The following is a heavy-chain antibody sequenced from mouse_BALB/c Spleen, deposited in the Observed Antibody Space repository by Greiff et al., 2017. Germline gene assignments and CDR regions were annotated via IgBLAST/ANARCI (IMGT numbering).Heavy chain of an antibody. J-gene: IGHJ3*01. CDR1: GFTFSSYA. CDR3: ARGGSTMVRPFAY. D-gene: IGHD2-2*01. Sequence: EVKLMESGGGLVKPGGSLKLSCAASGFTFSSYAMSWVRQTPEKRLEWVASISSGGSTYYPDSVKGRFTISRDNARNILYLQMSSLRSEDTAMYCSARGGSTMVRPFAYWGQGTLVTVS. CDR2: ISSGGST. V-gene: IGHV5-6-5*01.